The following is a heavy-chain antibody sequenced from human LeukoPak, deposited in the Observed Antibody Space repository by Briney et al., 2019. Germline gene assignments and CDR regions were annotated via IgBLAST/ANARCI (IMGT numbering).Heavy chain of an antibody. CDR1: GFTFSSYW. D-gene: IGHD1-26*01. J-gene: IGHJ6*03. Sequence: QPGGSLRLSCAASGFTFSSYWMSWVRQAPGKGREWVANIKLDGSEKYYVDSVKGRFTISRDNAKNSLYLQMNSLRAEDTAVYYCARRKFSGSYSSYYYYYYMDVWGKGTTVTVSS. V-gene: IGHV3-7*03. CDR3: ARRKFSGSYSSYYYYYYMDV. CDR2: IKLDGSEK.